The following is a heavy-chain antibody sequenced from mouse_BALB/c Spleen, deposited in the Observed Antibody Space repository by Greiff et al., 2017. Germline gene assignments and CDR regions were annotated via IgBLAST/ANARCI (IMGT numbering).Heavy chain of an antibody. CDR1: GFNIKDTY. CDR2: IDPANGNT. V-gene: IGHV14-3*02. J-gene: IGHJ4*01. Sequence: VQLQQSGAELVKPGASVKLSCTASGFNIKDTYMHWVKQRPEQGLEWIGRIDPANGNTKYDPKFQGKATITADTSSNTAYLQLSSLTSEDTAVYYCARHFGNFAMDYGGQGTSVTVSS. CDR3: ARHFGNFAMDY. D-gene: IGHD2-1*01.